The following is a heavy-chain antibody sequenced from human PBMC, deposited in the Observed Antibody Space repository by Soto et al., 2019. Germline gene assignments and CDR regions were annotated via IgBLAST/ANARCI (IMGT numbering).Heavy chain of an antibody. D-gene: IGHD3-10*01. CDR2: IYYSGST. Sequence: SETLYLTCAVYGGSFSGYYWSWIRQPPGKGLEWIGYIYYSGSTNYNPSLKSRDTISVDTSKNQFSLKLNSMTAADTAVYYCARHNYGSGSTYFDYWGQGTLVTVSS. J-gene: IGHJ4*02. V-gene: IGHV4-59*08. CDR1: GGSFSGYY. CDR3: ARHNYGSGSTYFDY.